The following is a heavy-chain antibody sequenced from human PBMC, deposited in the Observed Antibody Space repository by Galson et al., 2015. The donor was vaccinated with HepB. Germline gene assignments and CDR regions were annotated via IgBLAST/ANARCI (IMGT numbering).Heavy chain of an antibody. CDR2: IKRDGSGK. V-gene: IGHV3-7*03. CDR1: GFTFSAYW. J-gene: IGHJ3*02. CDR3: ARDVSPQVGGLWMDAFDI. D-gene: IGHD1-26*01. Sequence: SLRLSCAASGFTFSAYWMTWVRQAPGKGLEWVANIKRDGSGKHYLDSVEGRFTISRDNAKSSLYLQVNSLRAEDMAVYYCARDVSPQVGGLWMDAFDIWGQGTVVTVSS.